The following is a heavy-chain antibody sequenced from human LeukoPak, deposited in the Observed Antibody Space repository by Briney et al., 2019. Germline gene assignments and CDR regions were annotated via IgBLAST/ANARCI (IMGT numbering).Heavy chain of an antibody. Sequence: PGGSLRLSCAASGFTFSSYSMNWVRQAPGKGLEWVSYISSSGSTIYYADSVKGRLTISRDNAKNSLYLQLSSLRDEDTAVYYCARLGLEVGGPNWFDPWGQGTLVTVSS. V-gene: IGHV3-48*02. D-gene: IGHD1-1*01. CDR2: ISSSGSTI. CDR1: GFTFSSYS. CDR3: ARLGLEVGGPNWFDP. J-gene: IGHJ5*02.